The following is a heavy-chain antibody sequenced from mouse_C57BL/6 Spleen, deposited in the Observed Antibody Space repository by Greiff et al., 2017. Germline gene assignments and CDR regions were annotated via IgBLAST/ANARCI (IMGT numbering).Heavy chain of an antibody. J-gene: IGHJ4*01. CDR2: IDPSDSYT. CDR1: GYTFNSYW. CDR3: ARRGNFYAMDY. V-gene: IGHV1-69*01. Sequence: QVQLQQPGAELVMPGASVKLSCKASGYTFNSYWMHWVKQRPGQGLEWIGEIDPSDSYTNYNQKFKGKSTWTVDKSSSTAYMQLSSLTSEDSAVYYCARRGNFYAMDYWGQGTSVTVSS. D-gene: IGHD2-1*01.